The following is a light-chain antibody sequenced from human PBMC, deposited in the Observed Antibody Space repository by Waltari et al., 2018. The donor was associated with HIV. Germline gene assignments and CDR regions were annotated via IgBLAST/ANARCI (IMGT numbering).Light chain of an antibody. CDR2: GNG. CDR3: QSQDSSLRGYV. J-gene: IGLJ1*01. Sequence: QSVLTQPPSVSGAPGQRVTISCTGRSSNIGAGYHVHWYQQFPATAPKLLSYGNGNRPSEVTGHVAVSECATSPSLASTGLQAEDGADDYCQSQDSSLRGYVFGTGTKVTGL. V-gene: IGLV1-40*01. CDR1: SSNIGAGYH.